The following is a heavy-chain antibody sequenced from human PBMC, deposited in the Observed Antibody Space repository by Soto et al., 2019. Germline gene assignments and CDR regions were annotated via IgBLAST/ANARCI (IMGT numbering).Heavy chain of an antibody. J-gene: IGHJ4*02. CDR1: GISVSTSDYY. V-gene: IGHV4-39*01. CDR3: AGFVVPASRNSDFDY. CDR2: IYYSGST. Sequence: SETLSLTCTVSGISVSTSDYYWGWVRQPPGKGLDWIGNIYYSGSTFYNPSLRSRVTLSVDTSKNQFSLRLNSVTAADTAGYFCAGFVVPASRNSDFDYWGQGTLVTVSS. D-gene: IGHD2-15*01.